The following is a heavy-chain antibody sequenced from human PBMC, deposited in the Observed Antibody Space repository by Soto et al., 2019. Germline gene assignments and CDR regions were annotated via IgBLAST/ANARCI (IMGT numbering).Heavy chain of an antibody. V-gene: IGHV4-34*01. Sequence: SETLSLTCAVYGGSFSGYYWSWIRQPPGKGLEWIGEINHSGSTNCNPSLKSRVTISVDTSKNQFSLKLSSVTAADTAVYYCARGPRHPGYRSSWRIYYFDYWGQGTLVTVSS. CDR2: INHSGST. CDR1: GGSFSGYY. J-gene: IGHJ4*02. CDR3: ARGPRHPGYRSSWRIYYFDY. D-gene: IGHD6-13*01.